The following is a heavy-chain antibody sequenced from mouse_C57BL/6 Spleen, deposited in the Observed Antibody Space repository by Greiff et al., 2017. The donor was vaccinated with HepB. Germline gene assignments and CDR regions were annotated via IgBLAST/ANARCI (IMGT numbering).Heavy chain of an antibody. CDR2: ISGGGGNT. Sequence: EVMLVESGGGLVKPGGSLKLSCAASGFTFSSYTMSWVRQTPEQRLEWVATISGGGGNTYYPDSVKGRFTISSDNAKNTLYLQMSRLRSEDTSLYYCARHPISYYSNWYFDVWGTGTTVTVSS. J-gene: IGHJ1*03. CDR1: GFTFSSYT. V-gene: IGHV5-9*01. D-gene: IGHD2-12*01. CDR3: ARHPISYYSNWYFDV.